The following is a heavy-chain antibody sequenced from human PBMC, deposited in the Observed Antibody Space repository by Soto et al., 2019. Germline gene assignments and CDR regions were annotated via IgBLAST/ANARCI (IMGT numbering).Heavy chain of an antibody. J-gene: IGHJ5*02. CDR3: ARDQLEGNWFDP. Sequence: QLQLQESGSGLVKPSQTLSLTCTVSGGSISSGGYSWNWIRQAPGKGLEWIGYIYHIGYTLYNPSLKGRVTISVDKSKNHFSLNLTSVTAADTAVYYCARDQLEGNWFDPWGQGTLVTVSS. D-gene: IGHD1-1*01. V-gene: IGHV4-30-2*01. CDR1: GGSISSGGYS. CDR2: IYHIGYT.